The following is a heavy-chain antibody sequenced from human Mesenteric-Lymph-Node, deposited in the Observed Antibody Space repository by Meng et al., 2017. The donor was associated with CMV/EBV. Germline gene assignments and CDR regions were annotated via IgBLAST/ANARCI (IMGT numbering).Heavy chain of an antibody. D-gene: IGHD2-21*01. J-gene: IGHJ5*01. V-gene: IGHV3-48*04. CDR1: GFTYSSYD. CDR3: ARGNLRLDNWFDS. CDR2: ISSSSTTI. Sequence: GESLKISCAASGFTYSSYDMNWVRQAPGKGLEWVSYISSSSTTIYYVDSVKGRFTISRDNAKSSLFLQMNSLRAEDTAVYYCARGNLRLDNWFDSWGQGTLVTVSS.